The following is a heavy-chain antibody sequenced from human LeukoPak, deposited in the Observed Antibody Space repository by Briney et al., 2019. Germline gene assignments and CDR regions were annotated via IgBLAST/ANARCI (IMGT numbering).Heavy chain of an antibody. D-gene: IGHD1-26*01. Sequence: SSETLSLTCTVSGDSISSGGYYWSWIRHHPEKGLEWIGYIYYSGSTYYTPSLESRVTISVDTSKNQFSLKLSSVTAADTAVYYCARVKTSGGSGYGMDVWGQGTTVTVSS. V-gene: IGHV4-31*03. CDR2: IYYSGST. CDR1: GDSISSGGYY. J-gene: IGHJ6*02. CDR3: ARVKTSGGSGYGMDV.